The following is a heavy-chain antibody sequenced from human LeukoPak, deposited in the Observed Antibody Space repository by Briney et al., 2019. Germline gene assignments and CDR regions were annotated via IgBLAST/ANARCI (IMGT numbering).Heavy chain of an antibody. J-gene: IGHJ4*02. CDR1: GGSVSSHY. V-gene: IGHV4-4*07. Sequence: SETLSLTCTVSGGSVSSHYWNWIRQPAGKGLEWIGRIYSSGTTNYNPSLESRVTISIDRSKNQFSLKLTSVTAADTAVYYCANSISMDFEYWGQGTLVTVSS. CDR3: ANSISMDFEY. D-gene: IGHD2/OR15-2a*01. CDR2: IYSSGTT.